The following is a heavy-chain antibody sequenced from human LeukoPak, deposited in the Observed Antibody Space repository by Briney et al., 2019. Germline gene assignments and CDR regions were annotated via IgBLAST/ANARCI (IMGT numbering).Heavy chain of an antibody. V-gene: IGHV5-51*01. CDR1: GYSFTSYW. CDR3: ARAYYGSGSYYDYDFDY. Sequence: GESLKISCKGSGYSFTSYWIGWVRQMPGKGLEWMGIIYPGDSDTRYSPSFQGQVTISADKSISTAYLQWSSLKASDTAMYYCARAYYGSGSYYDYDFDYWGQGTLVTVSS. D-gene: IGHD3-10*01. J-gene: IGHJ4*02. CDR2: IYPGDSDT.